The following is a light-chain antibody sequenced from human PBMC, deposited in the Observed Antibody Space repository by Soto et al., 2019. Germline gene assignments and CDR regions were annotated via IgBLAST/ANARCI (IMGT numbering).Light chain of an antibody. Sequence: QSVLAQPASVSGSPGQSITISCSGSSIDVGDNNYVSWYQHHPGKAPKLIIYEVSNRPSGVSNRFSGSKSGNTASLTVSGLQVEDEADYYCSSFEASNNLLFGGGTKLTVL. J-gene: IGLJ2*01. CDR3: SSFEASNNLL. CDR1: SIDVGDNNY. V-gene: IGLV2-14*01. CDR2: EVS.